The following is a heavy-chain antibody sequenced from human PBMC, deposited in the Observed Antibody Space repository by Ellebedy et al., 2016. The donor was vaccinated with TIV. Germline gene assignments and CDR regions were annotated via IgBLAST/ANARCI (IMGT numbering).Heavy chain of an antibody. CDR2: IRYDGSNK. Sequence: PGGSLRLSCAASGFTFSSYGMHWVRQAPGKGLEWVAFIRYDGSNKYYADSVKGRFTISRDNSKNTLYLQMNSLRAEDTAVYYCAKDRMGIAVAGTGWFDPWGQGTLVTVSS. J-gene: IGHJ5*02. V-gene: IGHV3-30*02. CDR3: AKDRMGIAVAGTGWFDP. D-gene: IGHD6-19*01. CDR1: GFTFSSYG.